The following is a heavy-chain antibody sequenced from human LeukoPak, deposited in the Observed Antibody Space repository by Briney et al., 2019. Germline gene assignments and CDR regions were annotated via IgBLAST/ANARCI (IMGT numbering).Heavy chain of an antibody. J-gene: IGHJ4*02. Sequence: EASVKVSCKASGGTFSGYAISWVRQAPGQGLEWMGGIIPIFGTANYAQKFQGRVTITADESTSTAYMELSSLRSEDTAVYYCARPAGGYYDSSGYYYWGQGTLVTVSS. CDR3: ARPAGGYYDSSGYYY. CDR2: IIPIFGTA. D-gene: IGHD3-22*01. V-gene: IGHV1-69*13. CDR1: GGTFSGYA.